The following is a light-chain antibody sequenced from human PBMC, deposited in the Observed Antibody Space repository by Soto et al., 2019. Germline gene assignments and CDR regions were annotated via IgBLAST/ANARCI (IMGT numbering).Light chain of an antibody. CDR1: QDISNY. CDR3: QQSYSTPYT. J-gene: IGKJ2*01. V-gene: IGKV1-39*01. CDR2: VAS. Sequence: DIQMTQSPSSLSAYVGDRVTITCQASQDISNYLNWYQQKPGTAPKVLINVASSLQSGVPSRFSGSGSGTDFTLTFSSLQPEDFATYYCQQSYSTPYTFGQGTKVDIK.